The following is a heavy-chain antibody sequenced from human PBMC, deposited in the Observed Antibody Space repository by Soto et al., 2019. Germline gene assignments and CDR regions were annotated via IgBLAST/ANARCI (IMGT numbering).Heavy chain of an antibody. CDR2: ISSSSSTI. CDR3: AIAPPLWFGEPYYYGMDV. J-gene: IGHJ6*02. D-gene: IGHD3-10*01. V-gene: IGHV3-48*02. Sequence: GGSLRLSCAASGFTFSSYSMNWVRQAPGKGLEWVSYISSSSSTIYYADSVKGRFTISRDNAKNSLYLQMNSLRDEDTAVYYCAIAPPLWFGEPYYYGMDVWGQGTTVTVSS. CDR1: GFTFSSYS.